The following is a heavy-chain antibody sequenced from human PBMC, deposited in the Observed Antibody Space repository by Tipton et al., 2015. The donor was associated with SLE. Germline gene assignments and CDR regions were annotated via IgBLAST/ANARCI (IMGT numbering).Heavy chain of an antibody. Sequence: GLVKPSQTLSLNCSVSGASISSSSYYWGWIRQPPGKGLEWIGTIYYSGSTYYNPFLKSRITTSVHTSKNQFSLKLSSVTAADTAVYYCARHDRIERNIDYWGQGTLVTVSS. CDR3: ARHDRIERNIDY. D-gene: IGHD1-1*01. V-gene: IGHV4-39*01. CDR1: GASISSSSYY. J-gene: IGHJ4*02. CDR2: IYYSGST.